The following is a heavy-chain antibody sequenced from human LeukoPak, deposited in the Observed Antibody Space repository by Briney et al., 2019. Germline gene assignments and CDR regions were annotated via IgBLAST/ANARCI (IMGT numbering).Heavy chain of an antibody. CDR2: MNPNSGNT. D-gene: IGHD6-6*01. V-gene: IGHV1-8*01. CDR1: GYTFTTYD. J-gene: IGHJ4*02. CDR3: AARAACSSSLRPLDF. Sequence: ASVKVSCKASGYTFTTYDINWVRQAPGQGPEWMGWMNPNSGNTGYAQKFQGRVTMTRNTSISTAYMELSSQRSEDTAVYYCAARAACSSSLRPLDFWGQGTLVTVSS.